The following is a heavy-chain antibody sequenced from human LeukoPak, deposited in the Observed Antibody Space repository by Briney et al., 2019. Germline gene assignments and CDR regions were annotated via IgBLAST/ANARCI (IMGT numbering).Heavy chain of an antibody. CDR3: ARAGSGYSFDY. D-gene: IGHD3-10*01. CDR1: GTSISTYY. J-gene: IGHJ4*02. Sequence: SETLSLTCTVSGTSISTYYWSWLRQPPGKGLDWVGYLYYSGSTSYNPSLKSRVTISVDTSKNQFSLRLSSVTAADTAVYYCARAGSGYSFDYWGQGTLVTVSS. CDR2: LYYSGST. V-gene: IGHV4-59*08.